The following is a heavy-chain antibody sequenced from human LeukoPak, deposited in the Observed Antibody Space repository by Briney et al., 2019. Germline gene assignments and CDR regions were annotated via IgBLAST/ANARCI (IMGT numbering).Heavy chain of an antibody. CDR3: ARAGQQLVREYFFDY. CDR1: GFTFSDYY. D-gene: IGHD6-13*01. V-gene: IGHV3-11*04. J-gene: IGHJ4*02. Sequence: GGSLRLSCAASGFTFSDYYMSWIRQAPGRGLEWLSYISASASTTYSADSVKGRFTISRDNAKNSLYLQMNSLRAEDTAVYYCARAGQQLVREYFFDYWGQGTLVTVSS. CDR2: ISASASTT.